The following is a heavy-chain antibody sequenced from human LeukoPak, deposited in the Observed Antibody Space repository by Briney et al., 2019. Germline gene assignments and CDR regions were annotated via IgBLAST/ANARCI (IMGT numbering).Heavy chain of an antibody. CDR3: ARERGGYYYDSSGHALNY. CDR2: IYSGGST. V-gene: IGHV3-53*01. J-gene: IGHJ4*02. D-gene: IGHD3-22*01. Sequence: GGSLRLSCAASGFTVSSNYMSWVRPAPGKGLEWVSVIYSGGSTYYADSVKGRFTISRDNSKNTLYLQMNSLRAEDTAVYYCARERGGYYYDSSGHALNYWGQGTLVPSPQ. CDR1: GFTVSSNY.